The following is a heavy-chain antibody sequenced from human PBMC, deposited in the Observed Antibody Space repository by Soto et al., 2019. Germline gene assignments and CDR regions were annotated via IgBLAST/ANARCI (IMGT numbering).Heavy chain of an antibody. CDR2: IYYSGST. J-gene: IGHJ4*02. D-gene: IGHD3-22*01. V-gene: IGHV4-30-4*01. Sequence: SETLSHTCTVSGGSISSGDYYWSWIRQPPGKGLEWIGYIYYSGSTYYNPSLKSRVTISVDTSKNQFSLKLSSVTAADTAVYYCTRPGDGSSGYTFDYWGQGTLVTVS. CDR1: GGSISSGDYY. CDR3: TRPGDGSSGYTFDY.